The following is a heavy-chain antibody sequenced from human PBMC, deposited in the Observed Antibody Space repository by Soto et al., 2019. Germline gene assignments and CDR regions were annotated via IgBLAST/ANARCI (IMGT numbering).Heavy chain of an antibody. V-gene: IGHV3-23*01. D-gene: IGHD1-1*01. Sequence: GGSLRLSCAASGFTFSSYAMSWVRQAPGKGLEWVSAISGSGGSTYYADSVKGRFTISRDNSKNTLYLQMNSLRAEDTAVYYCAKLPRRERTAYYYGMDVWGQGTTVTVSS. CDR3: AKLPRRERTAYYYGMDV. J-gene: IGHJ6*02. CDR1: GFTFSSYA. CDR2: ISGSGGST.